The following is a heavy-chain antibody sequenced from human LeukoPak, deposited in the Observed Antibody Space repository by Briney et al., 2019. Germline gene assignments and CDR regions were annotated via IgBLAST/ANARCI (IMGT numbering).Heavy chain of an antibody. V-gene: IGHV4-59*12. J-gene: IGHJ4*02. D-gene: IGHD3-22*01. CDR2: IYYSGST. Sequence: SETLSLTCTVSGGSISGYYWSWIRQPPGKGLEWIGYIYYSGSTYYNPSLKSRVTISVDTSKNQFSLKLSSVTAADTAVYYCARDTYYYDSSGPRGHWGQGALVTVSS. CDR1: GGSISGYY. CDR3: ARDTYYYDSSGPRGH.